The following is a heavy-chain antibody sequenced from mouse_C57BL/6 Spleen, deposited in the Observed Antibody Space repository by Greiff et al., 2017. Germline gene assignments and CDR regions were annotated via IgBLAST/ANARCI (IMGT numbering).Heavy chain of an antibody. Sequence: DVMLVESGGGLVQPGGSLSLSCAASGFTFTDYYMSWVRQPPGKALEWLGFIRNKANGYTTEYSASVKGRFTISRDNSQSILYLQMNALRAEDSATYYCARYGYGNSPFDYWGQGTTLTVSS. CDR3: ARYGYGNSPFDY. D-gene: IGHD2-1*01. CDR1: GFTFTDYY. CDR2: IRNKANGYTT. J-gene: IGHJ2*01. V-gene: IGHV7-3*01.